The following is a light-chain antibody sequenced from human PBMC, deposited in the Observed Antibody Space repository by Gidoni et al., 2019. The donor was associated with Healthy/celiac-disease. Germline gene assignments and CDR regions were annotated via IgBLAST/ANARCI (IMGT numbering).Light chain of an antibody. CDR2: KAS. CDR3: QQYNSYSLTWT. CDR1: QSISSW. V-gene: IGKV1-5*03. Sequence: DIQMTQSPSTLSASVGDRVTITCRASQSISSWLAWYQQKPGKAPKLLIYKASSLESGVPSRCNGSGSGTEFTLTISSLQPDDFATYDCQQYNSYSLTWTFGQGTKVEIK. J-gene: IGKJ1*01.